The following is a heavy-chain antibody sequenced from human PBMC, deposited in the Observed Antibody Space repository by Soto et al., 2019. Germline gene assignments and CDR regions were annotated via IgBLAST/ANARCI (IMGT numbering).Heavy chain of an antibody. Sequence: QITLKESGPTLVKPTQTLTLTCTFSGFSLSTSGVGVGWIRQPPGKALEWLALIYWDDDKRYSPSLKSRLTITKDXXKXQXDLTMTNMDPVDTATCYCAHRGVLRFLEWLPYGMDVWGQGTTVTVSS. V-gene: IGHV2-5*02. D-gene: IGHD3-3*01. CDR2: IYWDDDK. CDR1: GFSLSTSGVG. CDR3: AHRGVLRFLEWLPYGMDV. J-gene: IGHJ6*02.